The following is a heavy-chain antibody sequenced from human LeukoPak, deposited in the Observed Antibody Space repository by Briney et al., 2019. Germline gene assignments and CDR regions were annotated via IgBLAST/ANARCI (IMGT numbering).Heavy chain of an antibody. CDR2: ISSSGSTI. Sequence: GGSLRLSCAASGFTFSDYYMSWIRQAPGKGLEWVSYISSSGSTIYYADSPKGRFTISRDNAKNSLYLQMNSLRAEDTAVYYCARGYYNFWSGYRAEYYFDYWGQGTLVTVSS. CDR3: ARGYYNFWSGYRAEYYFDY. J-gene: IGHJ4*02. V-gene: IGHV3-11*04. CDR1: GFTFSDYY. D-gene: IGHD3-3*01.